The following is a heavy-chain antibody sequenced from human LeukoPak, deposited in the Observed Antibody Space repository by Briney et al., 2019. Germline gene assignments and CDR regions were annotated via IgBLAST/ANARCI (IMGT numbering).Heavy chain of an antibody. CDR3: ARDSYGSGSSYNDYYYYMDV. Sequence: SETLSLTCSVSGSSISSGYYWGWVRQSPGKGLEWIGSFYHSGTTYYNPSLKSRVSISIDTSKNQFSLKLSSVTPADTAVYYCARDSYGSGSSYNDYYYYMDVWGKGTTVTIS. V-gene: IGHV4-38-2*02. J-gene: IGHJ6*03. CDR2: FYHSGTT. CDR1: GSSISSGYY. D-gene: IGHD3-10*01.